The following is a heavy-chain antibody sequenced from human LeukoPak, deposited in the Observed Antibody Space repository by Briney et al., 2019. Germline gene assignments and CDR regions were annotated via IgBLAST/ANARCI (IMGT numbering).Heavy chain of an antibody. CDR1: GGSISSSSYY. CDR3: AREGGMATNFYYFGY. V-gene: IGHV4-39*02. CDR2: IYYSGST. J-gene: IGHJ4*02. D-gene: IGHD5-24*01. Sequence: SETLSLTCTVSGGSISSSSYYWGWIRQPPGKGLEWIGSIYYSGSTYYNPSLKSRVTISVDTSKNQFSLKLSSVTAADTAVYYCAREGGMATNFYYFGYWGQGTLVTVSS.